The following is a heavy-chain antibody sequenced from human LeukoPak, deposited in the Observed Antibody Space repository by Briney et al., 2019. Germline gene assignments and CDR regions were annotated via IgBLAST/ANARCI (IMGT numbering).Heavy chain of an antibody. V-gene: IGHV3-21*01. CDR3: ARRLSGSYHFDY. D-gene: IGHD1-26*01. Sequence: GESLKISCKGSGYSFTSYWIGWVRQAPGKGLEWVSSISSSSSYIYYGDSVKGRFTISRDNAKNSLYLQMNSLRAEDTAVYYCARRLSGSYHFDYWGQGTLVTVSS. J-gene: IGHJ4*02. CDR1: GYSFTSYW. CDR2: ISSSSSYI.